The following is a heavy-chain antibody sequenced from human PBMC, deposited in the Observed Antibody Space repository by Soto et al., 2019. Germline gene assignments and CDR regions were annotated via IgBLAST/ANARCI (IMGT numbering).Heavy chain of an antibody. V-gene: IGHV3-48*02. CDR3: ARDQGHYYDSSGRGDIDY. D-gene: IGHD3-22*01. J-gene: IGHJ4*02. Sequence: GGSLRLSCAASGFTFSSYSMNWVRQAPGKGLEWVSYISSSSSTIYYADSVKGRFTISRDNAKNSLYLQMNSLRDEDTAVYYCARDQGHYYDSSGRGDIDYWGQGTLVTVSS. CDR1: GFTFSSYS. CDR2: ISSSSSTI.